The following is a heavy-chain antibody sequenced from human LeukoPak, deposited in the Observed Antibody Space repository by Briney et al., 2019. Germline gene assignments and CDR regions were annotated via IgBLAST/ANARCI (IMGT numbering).Heavy chain of an antibody. CDR1: GYTFTSYD. D-gene: IGHD4-11*01. CDR2: ISTSTGDT. J-gene: IGHJ4*02. CDR3: ARDDNYGIFVNVDY. V-gene: IGHV1-18*01. Sequence: GASVKVSCKTSGYTFTSYDLNWVRQATGQGPEWMGWISTSTGDTKYTQKFQGRVTLTTDTSTSTAYMELSSLRSDDTAVYYCARDDNYGIFVNVDYWGQGTLVTVSS.